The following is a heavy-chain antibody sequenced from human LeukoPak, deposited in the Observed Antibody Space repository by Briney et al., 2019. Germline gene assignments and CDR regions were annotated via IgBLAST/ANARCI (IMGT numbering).Heavy chain of an antibody. CDR3: AKGVTPVISLQFFDY. V-gene: IGHV3-30*02. CDR2: IRYDGSIK. CDR1: GITFSRYG. D-gene: IGHD4-17*01. J-gene: IGHJ4*02. Sequence: GGSLRLSCAASGITFSRYGMHWVRQAPGKGLEWVTFIRYDGSIKYYADSVKGRFTMSRDNSKNTLFLQMNSLRAEDTAVYYCAKGVTPVISLQFFDYWGQGTLITVSS.